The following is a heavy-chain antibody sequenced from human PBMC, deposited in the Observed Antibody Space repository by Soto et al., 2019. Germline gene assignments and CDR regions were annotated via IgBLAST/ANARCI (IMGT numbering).Heavy chain of an antibody. CDR3: ARDLTGGPTYYDFWSGYSPVDY. J-gene: IGHJ4*02. D-gene: IGHD3-3*01. CDR1: GYDNNGYY. Sequence: APAKPYCKAPGYDNNGYYMRWVRHEKRKGLEWMGIIDPSGGSTSYAQKFQGRVSMTRDTSTSTVYMDLSSLRSEDTAVYYCARDLTGGPTYYDFWSGYSPVDYWGLGTLVTVSS. V-gene: IGHV1-46*02. CDR2: IDPSGGST.